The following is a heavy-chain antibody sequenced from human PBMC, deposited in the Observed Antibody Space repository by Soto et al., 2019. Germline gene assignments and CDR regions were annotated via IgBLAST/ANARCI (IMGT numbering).Heavy chain of an antibody. J-gene: IGHJ5*02. Sequence: SETLSLTCTVSGGSISPYYWSWIRQPPGKGLEWVGYIYYGGTSSYNPSLKSRVTISLETSKSQISLRLTSVTAADTAVYYCARRHSSCPALDPWGQGTLVTVSS. CDR1: GGSISPYY. D-gene: IGHD6-19*01. V-gene: IGHV4-59*08. CDR2: IYYGGTS. CDR3: ARRHSSCPALDP.